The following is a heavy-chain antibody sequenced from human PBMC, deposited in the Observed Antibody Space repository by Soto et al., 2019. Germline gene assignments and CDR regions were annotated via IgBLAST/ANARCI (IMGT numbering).Heavy chain of an antibody. Sequence: VQLVQSGAEVKKPGASVKVSCKASGYTFSRSGISWVRQAPGQGLEWMGWISSYNGDTNYAQKVQGSVTLTTDTSTSTAFMKLMSLRSDDTAVYYCARSGSVPYYYSGLDVWGQGPTVTVSS. CDR2: ISSYNGDT. D-gene: IGHD1-26*01. J-gene: IGHJ6*02. CDR1: GYTFSRSG. CDR3: ARSGSVPYYYSGLDV. V-gene: IGHV1-18*01.